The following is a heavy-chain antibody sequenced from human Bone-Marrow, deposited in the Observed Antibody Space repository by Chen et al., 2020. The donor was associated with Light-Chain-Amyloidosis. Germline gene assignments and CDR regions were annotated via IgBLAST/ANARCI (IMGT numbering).Heavy chain of an antibody. CDR3: AKDPRYGSGSYWGYYFDF. CDR1: GFTFGNYV. D-gene: IGHD3-10*01. V-gene: IGHV3-23*04. Sequence: EVQLVESGGGLEQPGMSLKLSCAASGFTFGNYVMSWVRRAPGKGLEWVSTLSGSGGTTYYADSVRGRFTIARDNFQNTLYLQMNSLRAEDTAVYYCAKDPRYGSGSYWGYYFDFWGQGALVTVSS. CDR2: LSGSGGTT. J-gene: IGHJ4*02.